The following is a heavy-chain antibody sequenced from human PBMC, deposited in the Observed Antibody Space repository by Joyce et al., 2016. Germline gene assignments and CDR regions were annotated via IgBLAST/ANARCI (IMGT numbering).Heavy chain of an antibody. Sequence: QVTLKESRPTLVKPTQTLPLPCPFSGFSLSTSGVVVGWIRQPPGKALGWLALIYWDDDKRYSSSLKSRLTITKDASKNQVVVTMTNMDPVDTATYYCADAPATDRYYGMDVWGKGTTVTVSS. CDR1: GFSLSTSGVV. CDR2: IYWDDDK. D-gene: IGHD6-25*01. J-gene: IGHJ6*04. CDR3: ADAPATDRYYGMDV. V-gene: IGHV2-5*02.